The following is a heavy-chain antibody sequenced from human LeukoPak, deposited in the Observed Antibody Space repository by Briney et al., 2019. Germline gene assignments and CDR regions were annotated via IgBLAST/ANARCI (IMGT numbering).Heavy chain of an antibody. CDR3: ARDQGNYDSSGRSDY. CDR2: ISGSGGST. J-gene: IGHJ4*02. V-gene: IGHV3-23*01. Sequence: SGGSLRLSCAASGFTFSSYAMSWVRQAPGKGLEWVSAISGSGGSTYYADSMKGRFTISRDNSKNTLYLQMNSLRAEDTAVYYCARDQGNYDSSGRSDYWGQGTLVTVSS. D-gene: IGHD3-22*01. CDR1: GFTFSSYA.